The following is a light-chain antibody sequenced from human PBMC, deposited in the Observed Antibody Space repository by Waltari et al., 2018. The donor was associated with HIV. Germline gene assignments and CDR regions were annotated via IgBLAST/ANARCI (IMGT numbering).Light chain of an antibody. Sequence: SYELTQPSSVSVSPGQTARITCSGDILAKKYVRWFQQKPGQAPVLVIYKDSERPSGSPERFSGARLGNTVTLISSGAQVEDEADYYCYSAADNNGVFGGGTKLTVL. CDR1: ILAKKY. J-gene: IGLJ3*02. CDR2: KDS. V-gene: IGLV3-27*01. CDR3: YSAADNNGV.